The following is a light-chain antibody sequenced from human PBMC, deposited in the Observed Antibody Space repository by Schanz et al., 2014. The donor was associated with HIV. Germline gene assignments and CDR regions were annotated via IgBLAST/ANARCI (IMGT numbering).Light chain of an antibody. V-gene: IGKV3-11*01. Sequence: EIVLTQSPATLSLSPGERATLSCRASQSVGTYLAWYRQKPGQAPRLLIYDASNRATGIPARFSGSGSGTDFTLTISRLEPEDFAVYYCQQYNTWPRTFGQGTKVELK. CDR3: QQYNTWPRT. CDR1: QSVGTY. CDR2: DAS. J-gene: IGKJ1*01.